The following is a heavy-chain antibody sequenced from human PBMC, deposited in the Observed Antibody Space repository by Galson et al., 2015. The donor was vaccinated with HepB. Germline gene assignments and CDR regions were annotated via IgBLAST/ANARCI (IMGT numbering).Heavy chain of an antibody. J-gene: IGHJ3*01. D-gene: IGHD2-8*01. CDR2: ISSNGGNI. CDR3: VKSAGSVLAQMGVFDL. V-gene: IGHV3-64D*06. CDR1: GFTFSNYV. Sequence: SLRLSCAASGFTFSNYVMHWVRQAPGTGLEYVSAISSNGGNIYYAETVQGRFSISRDNFKGLVLFEMTSLRPEDTAMYYCVKSAGSVLAQMGVFDLWGQGTIVTVSS.